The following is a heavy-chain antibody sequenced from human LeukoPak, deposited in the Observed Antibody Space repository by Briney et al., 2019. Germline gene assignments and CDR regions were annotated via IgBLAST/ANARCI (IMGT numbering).Heavy chain of an antibody. V-gene: IGHV3-74*01. J-gene: IGHJ4*02. CDR3: AREVGDYYDSSGSFGY. D-gene: IGHD3-22*01. CDR2: INSGGSRT. Sequence: GGSLRLSCAASGSTFSSHWMHWVRQGPGKGLVWVSRINSGGSRTIYADSVKARFTISRDSAKNTLYLQMNSLRAEDTAVYYCAREVGDYYDSSGSFGYWGQGTLVTVSS. CDR1: GSTFSSHW.